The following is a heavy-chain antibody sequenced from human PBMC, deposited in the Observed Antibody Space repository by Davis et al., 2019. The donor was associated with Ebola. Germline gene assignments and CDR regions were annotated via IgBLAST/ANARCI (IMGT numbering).Heavy chain of an antibody. J-gene: IGHJ6*02. V-gene: IGHV3-21*01. CDR2: ISSDRNHI. CDR1: GFMFSNYA. CDR3: ARDIRGFDDNNDYFGMDV. D-gene: IGHD3-9*01. Sequence: GGSLRLSCAASGFMFSNYAMNWVRQAPGKGLEWVSFISSDRNHIYYADSVKGRFTISRDHAKDSLYLQMNSLRAEDTAVYYCARDIRGFDDNNDYFGMDVWGQGTTVIVSS.